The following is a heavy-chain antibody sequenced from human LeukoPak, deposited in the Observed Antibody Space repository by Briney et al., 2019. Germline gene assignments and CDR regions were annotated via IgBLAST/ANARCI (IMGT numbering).Heavy chain of an antibody. CDR2: IYYSGST. J-gene: IGHJ5*02. D-gene: IGHD6-6*01. V-gene: IGHV4-59*01. Sequence: SETLSLTCTGSGGSISSYYWSWIRQPPGKGLEWIGYIYYSGSTNYNPSLKSRVTISVDTSKNQFSLKLSSVTAADTAVYYCARAEYSSSSGSIWFDPWGQGTLVTVSS. CDR1: GGSISSYY. CDR3: ARAEYSSSSGSIWFDP.